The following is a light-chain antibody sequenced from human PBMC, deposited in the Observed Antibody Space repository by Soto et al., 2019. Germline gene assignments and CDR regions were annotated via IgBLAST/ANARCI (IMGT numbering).Light chain of an antibody. V-gene: IGLV2-14*01. CDR3: SSYTSSSTSVV. J-gene: IGLJ2*01. CDR2: DVS. Sequence: QPVLTQPASVSGSPGQSITISCTGTSSDVGTYNYVSWYQQHPGKAPKLMIYDVSYRPSGVSDRFSGSKSGNTASLTISGLQAEDEADYYCSSYTSSSTSVVFGGGTKVTVL. CDR1: SSDVGTYNY.